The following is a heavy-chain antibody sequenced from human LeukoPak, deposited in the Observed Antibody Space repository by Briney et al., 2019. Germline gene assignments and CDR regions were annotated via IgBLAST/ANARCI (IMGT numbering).Heavy chain of an antibody. CDR2: LIGSSGST. D-gene: IGHD5-12*01. CDR1: GFTLSNAY. CDR3: AKGAYDYIEIGYFDS. Sequence: AGGSLRLSCAASGFTLSNAYMSWVRQAPGKGLEWVSVLIGSSGSTDYADSVKGRFTISRDNSKNTVFLQMNSLRAEDTAIYYCAKGAYDYIEIGYFDSWGQGTLVTVSS. V-gene: IGHV3-23*01. J-gene: IGHJ4*02.